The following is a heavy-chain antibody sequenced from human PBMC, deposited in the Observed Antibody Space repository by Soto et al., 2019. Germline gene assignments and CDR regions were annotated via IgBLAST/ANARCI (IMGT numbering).Heavy chain of an antibody. J-gene: IGHJ3*02. CDR3: ARVFGDYGDYIDAFDI. CDR2: IYYSGST. V-gene: IGHV4-59*01. CDR1: GGSISSYY. D-gene: IGHD4-17*01. Sequence: QVQLQESGPGLVKPSETLSLTCTVSGGSISSYYWSWIRQPPGKGLEGIGYIYYSGSTNYNPSLKSRVTISVDTSKNQFSLKLSSVTAADTAVYYCARVFGDYGDYIDAFDIWGQGTMVTVSS.